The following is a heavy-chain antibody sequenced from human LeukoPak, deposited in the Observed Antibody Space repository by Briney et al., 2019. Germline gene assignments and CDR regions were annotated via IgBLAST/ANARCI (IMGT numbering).Heavy chain of an antibody. CDR2: IVGSGGST. CDR3: AKEGEYYDSSGYFDY. V-gene: IGHV3-23*01. Sequence: GGSLRLSCAASGFTFSSYAMYWVRQAPGKGLEWVSGIVGSGGSTYYADSVKGRFTISRDNSKNTVYLQMNSLRAEDTAVYYCAKEGEYYDSSGYFDYWGQGTLVTVSS. J-gene: IGHJ4*02. D-gene: IGHD3-22*01. CDR1: GFTFSSYA.